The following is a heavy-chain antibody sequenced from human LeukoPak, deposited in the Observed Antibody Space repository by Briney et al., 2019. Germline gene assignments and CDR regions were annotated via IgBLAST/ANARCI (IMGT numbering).Heavy chain of an antibody. J-gene: IGHJ4*02. CDR1: GYTFTGYG. CDR2: ISDYNGNT. CDR3: ARAIARIAVAREDY. D-gene: IGHD6-19*01. V-gene: IGHV1-18*01. Sequence: PSVKVSCKASGYTFTGYGISWVRQAPGQGLEWMGWISDYNGNTTYAQKIQGRATMTTDTSTSTAYMELRSLRSDDTAVYYCARAIARIAVAREDYWGQGTLVTVSS.